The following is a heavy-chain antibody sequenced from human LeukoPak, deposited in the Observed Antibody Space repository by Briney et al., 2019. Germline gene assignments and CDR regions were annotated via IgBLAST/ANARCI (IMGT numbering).Heavy chain of an antibody. CDR1: GDSISSGNY. CDR3: ARERDSSPFYMDV. CDR2: IYHSGST. V-gene: IGHV4-38-2*02. J-gene: IGHJ6*03. D-gene: IGHD6-13*01. Sequence: SETLSLTCTVSGDSISSGNYWGWIRQPPGKGLEWIGYIYHSGSTYYNPSLKSRVTISVDRSKNQFSLKLSSVTAADTAVYYCARERDSSPFYMDVWGKGTTVTVSS.